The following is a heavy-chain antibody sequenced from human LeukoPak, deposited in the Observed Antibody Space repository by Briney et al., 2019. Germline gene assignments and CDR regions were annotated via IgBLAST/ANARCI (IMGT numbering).Heavy chain of an antibody. J-gene: IGHJ6*02. CDR3: ARENNYGDYNLRYYYYYGMDV. D-gene: IGHD4-17*01. V-gene: IGHV3-33*01. Sequence: GGSLRLSCAASGFTFSSYGMHGVRQAPGKGLEGVAVIWYDGSNKYYADSVKGRFTISRDNSKNTLYLQMNSLRAEDTAVYYCARENNYGDYNLRYYYYYGMDVWGQGTTVTVSS. CDR2: IWYDGSNK. CDR1: GFTFSSYG.